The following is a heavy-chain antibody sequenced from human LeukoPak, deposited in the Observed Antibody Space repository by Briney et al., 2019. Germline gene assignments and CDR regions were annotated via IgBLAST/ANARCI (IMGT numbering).Heavy chain of an antibody. CDR2: IYYSGST. Sequence: SETLSLTCTVSGGSISSGGYYWSWIRQHPGKGLEWIGYIYYSGSTYYNPSLKSRVTISVDTSKNQFSLKLSSVTAADTAVYYCARGVVVPAADYNWFDPWGQGTLVTVSS. J-gene: IGHJ5*02. V-gene: IGHV4-31*03. D-gene: IGHD2-2*01. CDR1: GGSISSGGYY. CDR3: ARGVVVPAADYNWFDP.